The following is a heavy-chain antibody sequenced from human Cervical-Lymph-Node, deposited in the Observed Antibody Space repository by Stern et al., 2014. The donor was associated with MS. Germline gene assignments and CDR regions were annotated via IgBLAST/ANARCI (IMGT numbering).Heavy chain of an antibody. J-gene: IGHJ4*02. D-gene: IGHD3-3*01. CDR2: IYSSGST. CDR1: GGSISSGGYY. V-gene: IGHV4-31*03. Sequence: QVQLQESGPGLVKPSQTLSLTCTVSGGSISSGGYYWNWIRQHPGKGLEWIGYIYSSGSTYYNPSLKSRITISVDTSKNQFSLKLSSVTAADTAVYYCARAGEYYDFWSGYYGTSNFDYWGQGTLVTVSS. CDR3: ARAGEYYDFWSGYYGTSNFDY.